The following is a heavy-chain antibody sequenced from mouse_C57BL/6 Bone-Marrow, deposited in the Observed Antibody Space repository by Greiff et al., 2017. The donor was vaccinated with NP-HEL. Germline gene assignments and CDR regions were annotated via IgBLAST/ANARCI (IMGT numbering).Heavy chain of an antibody. Sequence: QVQLQQSGAELARPGASVKLSCKASGYTFTSYGISWVKQRTGQGLEWIGEIYPRSGNTYYNEKFKGKATLTADKSSSTAYMELRSLTSEDSAVYFCARDNYFDYYAMDYWGQGTSVTVSS. CDR2: IYPRSGNT. CDR1: GYTFTSYG. J-gene: IGHJ4*01. V-gene: IGHV1-81*01. CDR3: ARDNYFDYYAMDY. D-gene: IGHD1-3*01.